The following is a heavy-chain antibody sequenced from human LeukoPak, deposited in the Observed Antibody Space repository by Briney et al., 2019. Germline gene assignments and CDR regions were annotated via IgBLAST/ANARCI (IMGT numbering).Heavy chain of an antibody. J-gene: IGHJ5*02. CDR2: IYPGDSDT. CDR3: ARRAYHDSSGYNWFDP. V-gene: IGHV5-51*01. CDR1: GYSFTSYW. D-gene: IGHD3-22*01. Sequence: GESLKISCKGSGYSFTSYWIGWVRQMPGKGLEWMGIIYPGDSDTRYSPSFQGQVTISADKSISTAYLQWSSLKASDTAMYYCARRAYHDSSGYNWFDPWGQGTLVTVSS.